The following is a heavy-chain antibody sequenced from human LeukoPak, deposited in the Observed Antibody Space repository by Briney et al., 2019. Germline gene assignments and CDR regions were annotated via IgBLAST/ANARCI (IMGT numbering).Heavy chain of an antibody. V-gene: IGHV1-46*01. CDR1: GYTFTSYY. Sequence: GAPVKVSCKASGYTFTSYYMHWLRQAPGQGLEWMGIINPSGGSTSYAQKFQGRVTMTRDMSTSTVYMELSSLRSEDTAVYYCARDQGQLLWFGESYYFDYWGQGTLVTVSS. D-gene: IGHD3-10*01. J-gene: IGHJ4*02. CDR3: ARDQGQLLWFGESYYFDY. CDR2: INPSGGST.